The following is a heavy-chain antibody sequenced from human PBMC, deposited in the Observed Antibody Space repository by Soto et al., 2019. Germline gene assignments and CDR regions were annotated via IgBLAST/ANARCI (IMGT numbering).Heavy chain of an antibody. J-gene: IGHJ2*01. Sequence: QVQLVQSGAEVKKPGSSVKVSCKASGGTFSSYAISWVRQAPGQGLEWMGGIIPIFGTANYAQKFQGRVTITADESTNTAYMELSSLRSEDTAVYYCARERIGTMIVVVTSGFDLWGRGTLVTVSS. V-gene: IGHV1-69*12. D-gene: IGHD3-22*01. CDR2: IIPIFGTA. CDR1: GGTFSSYA. CDR3: ARERIGTMIVVVTSGFDL.